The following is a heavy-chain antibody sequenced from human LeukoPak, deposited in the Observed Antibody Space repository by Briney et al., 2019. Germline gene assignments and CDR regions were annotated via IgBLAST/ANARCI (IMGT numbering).Heavy chain of an antibody. V-gene: IGHV1-69*04. J-gene: IGHJ4*02. D-gene: IGHD3-10*01. CDR2: IIPILGIA. CDR3: ARDPLVRGVFDY. CDR1: GGTFSSYA. Sequence: SVKVSCKASGGTFSSYAISWVRQAPGQGLEWMGRIIPILGIANYAQKFQGRVTITADKSTSTAYMELSSLRSEDTAVYYCARDPLVRGVFDYWGQGTLDTVSS.